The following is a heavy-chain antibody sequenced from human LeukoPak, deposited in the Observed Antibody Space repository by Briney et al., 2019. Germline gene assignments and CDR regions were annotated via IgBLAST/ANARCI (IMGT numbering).Heavy chain of an antibody. V-gene: IGHV4-38-2*02. CDR3: ARGGGFLESLYADAFDI. CDR1: GYSISSGYY. D-gene: IGHD3-3*01. J-gene: IGHJ3*02. CDR2: FYHSGGP. Sequence: PSETLSLTCTVSGYSISSGYYWGWIRQPPGKGLEWIGNFYHSGGPYYTPSLKSRVTISVDTSRNQCSLILTSVTAADTAVYYCARGGGFLESLYADAFDIWGQGTMVTVSS.